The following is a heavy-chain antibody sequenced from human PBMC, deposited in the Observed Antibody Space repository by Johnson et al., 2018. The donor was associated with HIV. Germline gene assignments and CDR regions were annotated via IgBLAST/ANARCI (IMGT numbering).Heavy chain of an antibody. J-gene: IGHJ3*02. CDR3: ARDLRRGAIDAFDI. D-gene: IGHD3-10*01. Sequence: EVQLVESGGGLVQPGGSLRLSCAASRFTFSSYWMSWVRQAPGKWLEWVANIRQDGSERYYVDSVKGRFTISRDNAKNSLYLQMNSLRAEDTAIYYCARDLRRGAIDAFDIWGQGTMVTVSS. CDR1: RFTFSSYW. V-gene: IGHV3-7*05. CDR2: IRQDGSER.